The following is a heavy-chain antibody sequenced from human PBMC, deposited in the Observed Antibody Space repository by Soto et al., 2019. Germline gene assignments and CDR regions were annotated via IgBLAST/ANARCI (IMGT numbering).Heavy chain of an antibody. CDR2: ISTISSFI. CDR3: ARDSREYNAYDYN. J-gene: IGHJ4*02. Sequence: GGSLRLSCAASGFTFSSYSMNWVRQAPGKGLEWVSSISTISSFIYYADSVKGRFTISRDNAKSSLYLQMNSLRAEDMAVYYCARDSREYNAYDYNWGQGTLVTVSS. D-gene: IGHD5-12*01. V-gene: IGHV3-21*01. CDR1: GFTFSSYS.